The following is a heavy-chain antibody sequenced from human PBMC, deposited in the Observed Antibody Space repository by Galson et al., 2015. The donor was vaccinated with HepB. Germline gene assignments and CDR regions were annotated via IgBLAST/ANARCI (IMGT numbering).Heavy chain of an antibody. J-gene: IGHJ4*02. CDR2: VSYNGGST. V-gene: IGHV3-64*02. CDR3: AREYCSGGRCYLYFDY. CDR1: GFTFSSYA. Sequence: SLRLSCAASGFTFSSYAMHWVRQAPGKGLEYVSAVSYNGGSTYYADSVKGRFTISRDNSKNMLYLQMGSLRAEDMAVYYCAREYCSGGRCYLYFDYWGQGTLVTVSS. D-gene: IGHD2-15*01.